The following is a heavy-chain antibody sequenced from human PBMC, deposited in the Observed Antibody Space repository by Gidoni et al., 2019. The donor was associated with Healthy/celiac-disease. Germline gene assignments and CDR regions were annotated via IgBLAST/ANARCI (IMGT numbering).Heavy chain of an antibody. CDR1: GFTCSSYS. Sequence: EVQLVESVGGLVTTGGSMSLSCAAYGFTCSSYSLSWVRQAPGKGLEWVSSISSSGSCIYYADSLSGRFAIARDNAKNSLYLQMNSLRAEDTAVYWWARGQNGELLISFGYWGQGTLGTGSS. CDR3: ARGQNGELLISFGY. V-gene: IGHV3-21*01. D-gene: IGHD3-10*01. CDR2: ISSSGSCI. J-gene: IGHJ4*02.